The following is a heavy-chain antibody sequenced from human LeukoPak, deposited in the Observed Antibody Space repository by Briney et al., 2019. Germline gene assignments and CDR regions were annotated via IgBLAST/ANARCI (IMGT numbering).Heavy chain of an antibody. V-gene: IGHV3-23*01. Sequence: PGGSLRLSCAASGFTFSSYAMSWVRQAPGKGLERVSAISGSGGSTYYADSVKGRFTISRDNSKNTLYLQMNSLRAEDTAVYYCAKLGAAGHLGPYYYYYYGMDVWGQGTTVTVSS. CDR1: GFTFSSYA. CDR3: AKLGAAGHLGPYYYYYYGMDV. J-gene: IGHJ6*02. D-gene: IGHD6-13*01. CDR2: ISGSGGST.